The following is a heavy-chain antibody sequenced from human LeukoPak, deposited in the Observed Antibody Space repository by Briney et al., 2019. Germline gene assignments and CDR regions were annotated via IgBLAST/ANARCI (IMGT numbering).Heavy chain of an antibody. CDR3: ARVPTTVTTEYFQH. CDR1: GFTFSSYS. D-gene: IGHD4-17*01. J-gene: IGHJ1*01. Sequence: PGGSLRLSCAASGFTFSSYSMNWVRQAPGKGLEWASSISSSSSYIYYADSVKGRFTISRDNAKNSLYLQMNSLRAEDTAVYYCARVPTTVTTEYFQHWGQGTLVTVSS. CDR2: ISSSSSYI. V-gene: IGHV3-21*01.